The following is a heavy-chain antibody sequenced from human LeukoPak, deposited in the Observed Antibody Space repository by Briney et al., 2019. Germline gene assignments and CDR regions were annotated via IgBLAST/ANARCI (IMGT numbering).Heavy chain of an antibody. D-gene: IGHD4-17*01. CDR2: ISSSGSTI. V-gene: IGHV3-48*03. Sequence: PGGSLRLSCAASGFTFSSYEMNWVRQAPGKGLEWVSYISSSGSTIYYADSVKGRFTISRDNAKNSLYLQMNSLRAEETAVYYCARQFDLYGDYDALDYWGQGTLVTVSS. CDR3: ARQFDLYGDYDALDY. CDR1: GFTFSSYE. J-gene: IGHJ4*02.